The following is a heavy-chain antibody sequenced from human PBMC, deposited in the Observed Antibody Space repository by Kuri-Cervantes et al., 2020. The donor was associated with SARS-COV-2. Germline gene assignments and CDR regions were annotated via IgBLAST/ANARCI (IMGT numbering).Heavy chain of an antibody. CDR3: AKSYYSDSSGYYYVFNTYYFDY. Sequence: GESLKISCAASGFTFSSYAMSWVRQAPGKGLEWVSAISGSGGSTYYADSVKGRFTISRDNSKNTLYLQMNSLRAEDTAVYYCAKSYYSDSSGYYYVFNTYYFDYWGQGTLVTVSS. J-gene: IGHJ4*02. CDR1: GFTFSSYA. CDR2: ISGSGGST. V-gene: IGHV3-23*01. D-gene: IGHD3-22*01.